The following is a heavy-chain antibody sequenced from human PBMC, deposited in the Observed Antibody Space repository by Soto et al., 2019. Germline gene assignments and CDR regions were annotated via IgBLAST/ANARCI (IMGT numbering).Heavy chain of an antibody. CDR1: GFTFSSYW. D-gene: IGHD7-27*01. V-gene: IGHV3-74*01. CDR3: ARTGDFVGAFDI. CDR2: INSDGSST. Sequence: GGSLRLSCAASGFTFSSYWMHWVRQAPGKGLVWVSRINSDGSSTSYADSVKGRFTISRDNAKNTLYLQMNSLRAEDTAVYYCARTGDFVGAFDIWGQGTMVTVSS. J-gene: IGHJ3*02.